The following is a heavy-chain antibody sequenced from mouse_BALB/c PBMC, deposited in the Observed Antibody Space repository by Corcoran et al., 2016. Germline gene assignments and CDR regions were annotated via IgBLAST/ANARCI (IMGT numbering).Heavy chain of an antibody. CDR2: IDPSDSET. CDR1: GYSFTSYW. CDR3: ARDYDGAWFAY. Sequence: QVQLQQSGPQLVRPGASVKISCKASGYSFTSYWMHWVKQRPGQGLEWIGMIDPSDSETRLNQKFKDKATLTVDKSSSTAYMQLSSPTSEDSAVYYCARDYDGAWFAYWGQGTLVTVSA. V-gene: IGHV1S126*01. J-gene: IGHJ3*01. D-gene: IGHD2-4*01.